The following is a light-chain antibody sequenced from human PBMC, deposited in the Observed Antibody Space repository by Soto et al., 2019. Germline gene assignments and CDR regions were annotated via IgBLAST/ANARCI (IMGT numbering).Light chain of an antibody. Sequence: EIVMTQSPATLSVSPGERATLSCRASQSVSSNLAWYQQKPGQAPRLLIYGASTRATGVPDRFSGTGSGTEFTLTISSLKSEDYGVYYCQQYKSWPPITFGQGTRLEI. J-gene: IGKJ5*01. CDR3: QQYKSWPPIT. CDR2: GAS. CDR1: QSVSSN. V-gene: IGKV3-15*01.